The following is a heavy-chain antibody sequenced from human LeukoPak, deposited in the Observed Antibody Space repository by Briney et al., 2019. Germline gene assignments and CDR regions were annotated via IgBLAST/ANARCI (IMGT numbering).Heavy chain of an antibody. CDR3: ARDPEIYGDYVYFDY. CDR1: GGTFSSYA. V-gene: IGHV1-69*04. CDR2: IIPTFGIA. D-gene: IGHD4-17*01. J-gene: IGHJ4*02. Sequence: SVKVSCKASGGTFSSYAISWVRQAPGQGLEWMGRIIPTFGIANYAQKFQGRVTITADKSTSTAYMVLSSLRSEDTAVYYCARDPEIYGDYVYFDYWGPGTLVTVSS.